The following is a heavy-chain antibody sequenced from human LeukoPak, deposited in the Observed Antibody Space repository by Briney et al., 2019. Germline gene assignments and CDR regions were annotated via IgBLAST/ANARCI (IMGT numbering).Heavy chain of an antibody. V-gene: IGHV1-46*01. CDR2: INPSGGST. J-gene: IGHJ4*02. D-gene: IGHD6-13*01. CDR1: GYTFTSYY. Sequence: ASVKVSCKASGYTFTSYYMHWVRQAPGQGLEWMGIINPSGGSTSYAQKFQGRVTMTRDTSTSTVYMELSSLRSEDTAVYYCARVWGLGAAAGVFDYWGQGTLVTVSS. CDR3: ARVWGLGAAAGVFDY.